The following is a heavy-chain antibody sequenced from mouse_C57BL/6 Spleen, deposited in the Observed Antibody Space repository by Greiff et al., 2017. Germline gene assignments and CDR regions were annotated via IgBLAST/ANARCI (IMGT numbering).Heavy chain of an antibody. CDR3: AITYYGSSLDWYFDV. J-gene: IGHJ1*03. D-gene: IGHD1-1*01. CDR1: GYTFTSYW. V-gene: IGHV1-74*01. Sequence: VQLQQSGAELVKPGASVKVSCKASGYTFTSYWMHWVKQRPGQGLEWIGRIHPSDSDTNYNQKFKGKATLTVDKSSSTAYMQLSSLTSEDSAVYDCAITYYGSSLDWYFDVWGTGTTVTVSS. CDR2: IHPSDSDT.